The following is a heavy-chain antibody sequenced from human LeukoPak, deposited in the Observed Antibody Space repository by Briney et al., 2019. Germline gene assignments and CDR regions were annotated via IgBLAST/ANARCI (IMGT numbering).Heavy chain of an antibody. CDR2: IYYSGNT. D-gene: IGHD3-10*01. CDR3: AREGTDQYYYYYMDV. Sequence: PSETLSLTCIVSGGSISSSNYYWGWIRQPPGTGLEWIGSIYYSGNTYYNPSLKSRVTISVDTSKNHFSLKLSSVTAADTAVYYCAREGTDQYYYYYMDVWGKGTTVTVSS. J-gene: IGHJ6*03. V-gene: IGHV4-39*02. CDR1: GGSISSSNYY.